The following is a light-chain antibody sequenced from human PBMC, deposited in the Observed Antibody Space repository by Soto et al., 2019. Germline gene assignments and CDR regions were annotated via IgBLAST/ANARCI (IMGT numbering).Light chain of an antibody. CDR2: GAS. CDR3: QQYNSWPPLT. V-gene: IGKV3-15*01. Sequence: EIVMTQSPATLSVSPGERATLSCRASQSVSSNLAWYQQKPGQAPRLLIYGASNRATGIPARFSGSRSGTEFILTISSLQSEDFAVYYCQQYNSWPPLTFGGGTKVEIK. J-gene: IGKJ4*01. CDR1: QSVSSN.